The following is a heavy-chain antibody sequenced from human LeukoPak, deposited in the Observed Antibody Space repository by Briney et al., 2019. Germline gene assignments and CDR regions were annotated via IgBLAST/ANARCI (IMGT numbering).Heavy chain of an antibody. CDR2: MNPNSGNT. CDR1: GYTFTSYD. V-gene: IGHV1-8*01. CDR3: ARGLRYYDFWSGYYSGGYYYYMDV. J-gene: IGHJ6*03. D-gene: IGHD3-3*01. Sequence: ASVKVSCKAAGYTFTSYDINWVRQATGQGLEWMGWMNPNSGNTGYAQKFQGRVTMTRNTSISTAYMDLSSLRSEDTAVYYCARGLRYYDFWSGYYSGGYYYYMDVWGKGTTVTVSS.